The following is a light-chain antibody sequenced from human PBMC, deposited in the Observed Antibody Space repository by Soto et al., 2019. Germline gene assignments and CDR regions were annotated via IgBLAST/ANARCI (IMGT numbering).Light chain of an antibody. J-gene: IGLJ3*02. CDR1: MRDVGAYNL. V-gene: IGLV2-14*01. CDR3: SAYTARSTLV. Sequence: QSVLTQPASVSGSARQSITISCSGTMRDVGAYNLVSWYQQHPGTAPKLIIYEVRNRPSGISSRFSGSRSGNTASLTISGLQSEDEGDYYCSAYTARSTLVFGGGTKVTVL. CDR2: EVR.